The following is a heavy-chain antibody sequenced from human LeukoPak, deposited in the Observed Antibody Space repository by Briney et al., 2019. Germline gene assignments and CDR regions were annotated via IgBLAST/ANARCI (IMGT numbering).Heavy chain of an antibody. V-gene: IGHV1-24*01. D-gene: IGHD6-6*01. CDR2: FDPEDGET. CDR1: GYTLTELS. CDR3: ATSSSSAPHDAFDI. J-gene: IGHJ3*02. Sequence: ASVKVSCKVSGYTLTELSMHWVRQAPGKGLEWMGGFDPEDGETIYAQKFQGRVTMTEATSTDTAYMEPSSLRSEDTAVYYCATSSSSAPHDAFDIWGQGTMVTVSS.